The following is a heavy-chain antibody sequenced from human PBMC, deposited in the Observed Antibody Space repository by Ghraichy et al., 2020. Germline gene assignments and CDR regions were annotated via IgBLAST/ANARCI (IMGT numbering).Heavy chain of an antibody. CDR3: ARVGDDIWGTYRGYYFDV. CDR2: INYSGTTI. V-gene: IGHV3-48*02. D-gene: IGHD3-16*02. Sequence: GGSLRLSCAASGFAFSSYSLTWVRQAPGKGLEWLSYINYSGTTIYYADSVKGRFTISRDKAKNSLYLQMNSLRDEDTAVYYCARVGDDIWGTYRGYYFDVRGHRTPVTVS. CDR1: GFAFSSYS. J-gene: IGHJ4*01.